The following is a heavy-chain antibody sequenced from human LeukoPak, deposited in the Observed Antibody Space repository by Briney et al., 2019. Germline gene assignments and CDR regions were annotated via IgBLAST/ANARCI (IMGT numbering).Heavy chain of an antibody. D-gene: IGHD6-13*01. CDR3: ATPASSWARIDAFDI. CDR2: VYYSGNT. CDR1: GGSISSSGYN. J-gene: IGHJ3*02. V-gene: IGHV4-39*07. Sequence: SETLSLTCTVSGGSISSSGYNWDWIRQSPGEGLEWIGSVYYSGNTFYNPSLKSRVTISVDKSKNQFSLKLSSVTAADTAVYYCATPASSWARIDAFDIWGQGTMVTVSS.